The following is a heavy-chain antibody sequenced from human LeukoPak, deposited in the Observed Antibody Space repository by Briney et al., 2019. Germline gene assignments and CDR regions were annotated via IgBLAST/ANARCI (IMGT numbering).Heavy chain of an antibody. V-gene: IGHV3-30*02. Sequence: GGSLRLPCAASGFTFDGYGMHWVRQAPGKGLEWVAFIRYDGTNQYYADSVKGRFTISRDNSKNTLYLQMNSLRAEDTAVYYCAKGNIAVADYWGQGTLVTVSS. CDR2: IRYDGTNQ. CDR1: GFTFDGYG. CDR3: AKGNIAVADY. J-gene: IGHJ4*02. D-gene: IGHD6-19*01.